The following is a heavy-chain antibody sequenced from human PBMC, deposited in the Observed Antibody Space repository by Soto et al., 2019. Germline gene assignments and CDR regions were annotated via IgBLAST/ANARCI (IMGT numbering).Heavy chain of an antibody. CDR3: ACIFSGGYSYGFYYYGMDV. CDR1: GDSVSSNRGA. Sequence: SQTLSLTCDISGDSVSSNRGAWTWIRQSPSRGLEWLGRTYYRSKWYNEYGLSVKSRITINADTCKNQFSLKLTSVTAADTAVYYCACIFSGGYSYGFYYYGMDVWGQGTTVTVSS. D-gene: IGHD5-18*01. V-gene: IGHV6-1*01. J-gene: IGHJ6*02. CDR2: TYYRSKWYN.